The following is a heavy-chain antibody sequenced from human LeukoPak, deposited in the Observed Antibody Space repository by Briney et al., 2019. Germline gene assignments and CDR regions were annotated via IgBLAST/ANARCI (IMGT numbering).Heavy chain of an antibody. CDR3: ARDLDYGDYHAFDI. V-gene: IGHV1-2*06. D-gene: IGHD4-17*01. CDR1: GYTFTGYY. CDR2: INPNSDGT. J-gene: IGHJ3*02. Sequence: ASVKVSCKASGYTFTGYYVHWVRQAPGQGLEWMGRINPNSDGTNYAQKFQGRVTMTRDTSISTAYMELSRLRSDDTAVYYCARDLDYGDYHAFDIWGQGTMVTVSS.